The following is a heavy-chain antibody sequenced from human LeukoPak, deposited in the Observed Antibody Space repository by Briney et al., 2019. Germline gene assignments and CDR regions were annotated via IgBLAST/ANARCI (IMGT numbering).Heavy chain of an antibody. CDR1: GFTFSSYW. Sequence: GGSLRLFCAASGFTFSSYWMSWVRQAPGKGLEWVANIKQDGSEKYYVDSVKGRFTISRDNAKNSLYLQMNSLRAEDTAVYYCARDLAAAGIYYYYYGMDVWGQGTTVTVSS. J-gene: IGHJ6*02. V-gene: IGHV3-7*01. CDR2: IKQDGSEK. CDR3: ARDLAAAGIYYYYYGMDV. D-gene: IGHD6-13*01.